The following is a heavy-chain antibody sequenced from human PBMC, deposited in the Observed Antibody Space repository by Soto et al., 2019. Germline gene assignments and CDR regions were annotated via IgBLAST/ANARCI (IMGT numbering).Heavy chain of an antibody. CDR3: AREVVTEKTLGYFDF. J-gene: IGHJ4*02. D-gene: IGHD2-21*02. CDR2: IIPFFGTP. CDR1: GGTFTNDA. V-gene: IGHV1-69*01. Sequence: QVHLVQSGAEVKKSGSSVMVSCTASGGTFTNDAISWVRQAPGQGLEWLGRIIPFFGTPDYSQSFQGRLTITADESTGTAYMDLRSLRSDDTAVYYCAREVVTEKTLGYFDFWGQGTMVTVSS.